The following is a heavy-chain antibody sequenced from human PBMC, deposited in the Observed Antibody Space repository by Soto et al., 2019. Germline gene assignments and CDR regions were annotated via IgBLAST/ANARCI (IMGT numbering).Heavy chain of an antibody. J-gene: IGHJ5*02. V-gene: IGHV3-23*01. CDR3: AKVYYDILTGYNWFDP. Sequence: GGSLRLSCAASGFTFSSYAMSWVRQAPGKGLEWVSAISGSGGSTYYADSVKGRFTISRDNSKNTLYLQMNSLRAEDTAVYYCAKVYYDILTGYNWFDPWGQGTLVTVSS. CDR2: ISGSGGST. D-gene: IGHD3-9*01. CDR1: GFTFSSYA.